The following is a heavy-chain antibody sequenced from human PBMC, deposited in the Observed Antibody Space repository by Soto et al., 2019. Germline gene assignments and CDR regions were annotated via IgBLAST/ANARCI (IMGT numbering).Heavy chain of an antibody. CDR2: ITVGDVT. CDR1: GFSVSNYH. D-gene: IGHD4-4*01. J-gene: IGHJ4*02. CDR3: AGGRDYSKGGDH. V-gene: IGHV3-66*01. Sequence: EVQLVDSGGGLVQPGGSLRLSCAAYGFSVSNYHMNWVRQAPGKGPEWVSIITVGDVTYYADSVKGRFTISRDISRNTVYLQMNSLRGDDTAVYYCAGGRDYSKGGDHWGQGTLVIVSS.